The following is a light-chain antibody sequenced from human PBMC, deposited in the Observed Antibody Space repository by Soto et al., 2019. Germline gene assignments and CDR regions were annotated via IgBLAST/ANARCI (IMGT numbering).Light chain of an antibody. CDR1: SSDVGYYNL. J-gene: IGLJ7*01. Sequence: QSALTQPVSVSGSPGQSITISCTGTSSDVGYYNLVSWYQQHPDKAPKVLIYEVNKRPSGVSNRFSGSKSGNTASLTISWLQAEEEDDYYCCSDGSGSPIVSGGGTQLTVL. CDR3: CSDGSGSPIV. V-gene: IGLV2-23*02. CDR2: EVN.